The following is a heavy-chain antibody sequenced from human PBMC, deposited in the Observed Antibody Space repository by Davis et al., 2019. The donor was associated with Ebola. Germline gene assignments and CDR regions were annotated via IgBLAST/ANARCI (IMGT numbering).Heavy chain of an antibody. CDR1: GYTFTSYG. Sequence: AASVKVSCKASGYTFTSYGISWVRQAPGQGLEWMGWISAYNGNTNYAQKLQGRVTMTTDTSTSTAYMELRSLRSDDTAVYYCARVMAIFVRGGSRSYGMDVWGQGTTVTVSS. J-gene: IGHJ6*02. V-gene: IGHV1-18*04. CDR3: ARVMAIFVRGGSRSYGMDV. CDR2: ISAYNGNT. D-gene: IGHD3-3*01.